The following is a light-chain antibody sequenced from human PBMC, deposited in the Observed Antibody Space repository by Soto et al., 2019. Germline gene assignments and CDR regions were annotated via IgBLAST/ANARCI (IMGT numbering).Light chain of an antibody. V-gene: IGKV3-15*01. CDR3: QLYNKLPSYT. CDR2: GAS. CDR1: QSVSSN. J-gene: IGKJ2*01. Sequence: EIVMTQSPANLSVSPGERATLSCRASQSVSSNLAWYQQKPGQGPRLLIYGASTRATSIPARFSGSGSGTEFTLTINCLQSEDFAVYYCQLYNKLPSYTFGQGTKLEIK.